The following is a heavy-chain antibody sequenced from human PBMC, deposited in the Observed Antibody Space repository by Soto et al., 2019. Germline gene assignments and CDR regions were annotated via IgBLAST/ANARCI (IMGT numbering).Heavy chain of an antibody. J-gene: IGHJ5*02. Sequence: PSETLSLTCTVSGGSISSGGYYWSWIRQHPGKGLEWIGYIYYTGSTYYNPSLRSRASMSLDTSGNHFSLRLTSVTVADTAVYYCAVHRATPGAALSNWFGPWGQGSLVTVSS. D-gene: IGHD1-26*01. CDR1: GGSISSGGYY. V-gene: IGHV4-31*03. CDR3: AVHRATPGAALSNWFGP. CDR2: IYYTGST.